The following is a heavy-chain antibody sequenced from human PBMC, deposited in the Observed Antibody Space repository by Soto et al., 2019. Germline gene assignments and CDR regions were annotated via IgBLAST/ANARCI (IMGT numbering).Heavy chain of an antibody. V-gene: IGHV1-69*06. CDR2: IIPIFDTA. CDR3: ARAVRYFDWLLSDDYYLDY. CDR1: GGTFSHYA. D-gene: IGHD3-9*01. J-gene: IGHJ4*02. Sequence: QVQLVQSGAEVKKPGSSVKVSCKASGGTFSHYAINWVRQAPGQGLEWMGRIIPIFDTANYAQKFQGRVTITADKSTSTAYMELSSLRSEDTAVYYCARAVRYFDWLLSDDYYLDYWGQGTLVTVSS.